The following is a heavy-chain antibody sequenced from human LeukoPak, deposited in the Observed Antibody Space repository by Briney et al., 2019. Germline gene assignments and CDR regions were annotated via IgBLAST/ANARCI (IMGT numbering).Heavy chain of an antibody. CDR3: ARQSSSTSSNFDY. D-gene: IGHD2-2*01. CDR2: IYPGDSDT. V-gene: IGHV5-51*01. J-gene: IGHJ4*02. CDR1: GYSFTSYW. Sequence: GESLKISCKGSGYSFTSYWIGWVRQMPGKGLEWMGIIYPGDSDTRYSPSFQGQVTISADKSTSTAYLQWSSLKASDAAMYYCARQSSSTSSNFDYWGQGTLVTVSS.